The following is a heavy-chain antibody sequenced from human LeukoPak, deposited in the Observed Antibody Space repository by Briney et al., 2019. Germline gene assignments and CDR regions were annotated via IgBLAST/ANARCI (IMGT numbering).Heavy chain of an antibody. CDR2: INHSGST. CDR1: GGSISGYY. D-gene: IGHD3-16*01. J-gene: IGHJ6*03. Sequence: SETLSLTCTVSGGSISGYYWSWIRQPPGKGLEWIGEINHSGSTNYNPSLKSRVTISVDTSKNQFSLKLSSVTAADTAVYYCARLWGVIGYYMDVWGKGTTVTISS. CDR3: ARLWGVIGYYMDV. V-gene: IGHV4-34*01.